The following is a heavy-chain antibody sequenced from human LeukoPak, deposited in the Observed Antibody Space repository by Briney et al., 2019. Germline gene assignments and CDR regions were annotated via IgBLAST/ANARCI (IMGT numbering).Heavy chain of an antibody. J-gene: IGHJ2*01. CDR3: AKGYIIAGRQWYLDL. D-gene: IGHD6-13*01. CDR2: INQDGIER. CDR1: GFTLRSHW. V-gene: IGHV3-7*01. Sequence: GGSLRLSCAASGFTLRSHWMNWVRQAPGKGLEWVANINQDGIERTYVDSVKGRFTISRDNAKNSLYLQMNSLRAEDAAVYYCAKGYIIAGRQWYLDLWGRGTLVGVSS.